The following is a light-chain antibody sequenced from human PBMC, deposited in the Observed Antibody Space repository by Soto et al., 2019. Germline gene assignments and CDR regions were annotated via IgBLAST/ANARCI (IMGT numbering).Light chain of an antibody. Sequence: EIVLTQSPATLSLSPGERATLSCRASQSVNYYLAWYQQKPGQAPRLLIYEASNRATGIPARFSASGSGTDFTLTISRLEPEDFAVYYCQQYGSSSWTFGQGTKVDIK. CDR3: QQYGSSSWT. CDR2: EAS. J-gene: IGKJ1*01. CDR1: QSVNYY. V-gene: IGKV3-11*01.